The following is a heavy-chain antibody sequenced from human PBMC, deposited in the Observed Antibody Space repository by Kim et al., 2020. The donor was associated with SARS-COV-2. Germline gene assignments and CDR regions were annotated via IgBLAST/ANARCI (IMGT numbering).Heavy chain of an antibody. CDR1: GFTFSSYS. CDR2: ISNSSSHI. V-gene: IGHV3-21*05. D-gene: IGHD6-19*01. Sequence: GGSLRLSCAASGFTFSSYSMTWVRQAPGKGLEWVSYISNSSSHIYYADSVKGRFTISRDKAKNSLYLQMNSLRAEDTAVYYCARDRIAVAGLIDYTGQRTLFTVSS. J-gene: IGHJ4*02. CDR3: ARDRIAVAGLIDY.